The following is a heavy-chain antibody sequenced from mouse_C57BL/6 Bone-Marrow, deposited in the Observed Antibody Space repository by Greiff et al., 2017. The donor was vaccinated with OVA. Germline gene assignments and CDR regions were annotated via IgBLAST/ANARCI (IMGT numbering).Heavy chain of an antibody. J-gene: IGHJ2*01. Sequence: VKLVESGAELARPGASVKLSCKASGYTFTSYGISWVKQRTGQGLEWIGEIYPRSGNTYYNEKFKGKATLTADKSSSTAYMELRSLTSEDSAVYFCARRVMITTIFDYWGQGTTLTVSS. CDR2: IYPRSGNT. CDR1: GYTFTSYG. CDR3: ARRVMITTIFDY. V-gene: IGHV1-81*01. D-gene: IGHD2-4*01.